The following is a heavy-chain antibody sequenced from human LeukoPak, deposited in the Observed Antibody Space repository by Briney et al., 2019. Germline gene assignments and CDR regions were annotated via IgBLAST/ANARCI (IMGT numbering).Heavy chain of an antibody. J-gene: IGHJ2*01. Sequence: ASVKVSCKASGYTFTTYYMHWVRQPPGQGPEWMGIINPNGGSTNYAQKFQGRVTMTRDTSTSTVYMELSSLRSEDTAVYYCARDIPTSYDSSGNHNLYFDLWGRGTLVTVSS. CDR1: GYTFTTYY. D-gene: IGHD3-22*01. CDR3: ARDIPTSYDSSGNHNLYFDL. V-gene: IGHV1-46*01. CDR2: INPNGGST.